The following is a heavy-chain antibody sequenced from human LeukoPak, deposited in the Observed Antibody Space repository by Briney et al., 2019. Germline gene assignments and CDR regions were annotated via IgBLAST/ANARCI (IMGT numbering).Heavy chain of an antibody. CDR1: GFTFSSYA. CDR2: ISGSGGST. J-gene: IGHJ4*02. D-gene: IGHD5-18*01. CDR3: AKEEYSYGHPTRLDY. V-gene: IGHV3-23*01. Sequence: PGGSLRLSCAASGFTFSSYAMSGVRQAPGKGLEWVSAISGSGGSTYYADSVKGRFTISRDNSKNTLYLQMNSLRAEDTAVYYCAKEEYSYGHPTRLDYWGQGTLVTVSS.